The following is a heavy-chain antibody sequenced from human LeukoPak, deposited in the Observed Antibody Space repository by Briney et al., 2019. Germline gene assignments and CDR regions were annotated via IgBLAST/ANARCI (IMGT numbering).Heavy chain of an antibody. V-gene: IGHV1-8*01. J-gene: IGHJ4*02. CDR2: MNPNSGNT. Sequence: ASVKVSCKASGYTFTSYDINWVRQATGQGLEWMGWMNPNSGNTGYAQKFQGRVTMTRNTCISTAYMELSSLRSEDTAVYYCAREMRRDGYNPSSVWGQGTLVTVSS. CDR1: GYTFTSYD. CDR3: AREMRRDGYNPSSV. D-gene: IGHD5-24*01.